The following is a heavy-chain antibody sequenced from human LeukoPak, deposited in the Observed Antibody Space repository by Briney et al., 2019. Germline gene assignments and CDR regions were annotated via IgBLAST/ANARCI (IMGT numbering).Heavy chain of an antibody. D-gene: IGHD2-15*01. J-gene: IGHJ5*02. CDR3: ARVASTSRNCLDP. Sequence: ASVKGSCKASGYTFTSYDITWIRQDTGQGLEWMGWMKPNSGNTGYAQKFQGRVTMTRITSINTAYMELTSLKSEHTAVYYGARVASTSRNCLDPQGHEALVTVSS. V-gene: IGHV1-8*01. CDR1: GYTFTSYD. CDR2: MKPNSGNT.